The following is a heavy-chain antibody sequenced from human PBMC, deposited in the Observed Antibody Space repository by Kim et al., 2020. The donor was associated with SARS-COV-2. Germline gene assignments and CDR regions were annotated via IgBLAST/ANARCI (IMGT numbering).Heavy chain of an antibody. CDR2: ARSSANNYAN. CDR1: GFTFSDST. V-gene: IGHV3-73*01. J-gene: IGHJ4*02. D-gene: IGHD2-8*01. Sequence: GGSLRLSCAASGFTFSDSTINWVRQASGKGLEWVGGARSSANNYANIYPPSMKGRFTNFRDESRNTAFLQMDSLKTEDTAVYYCAREAPVSGVVLWGRGTLVPVSS. CDR3: AREAPVSGVVL.